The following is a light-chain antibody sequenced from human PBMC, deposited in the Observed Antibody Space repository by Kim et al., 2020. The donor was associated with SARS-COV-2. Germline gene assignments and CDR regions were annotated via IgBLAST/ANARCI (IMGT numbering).Light chain of an antibody. V-gene: IGKV3-20*01. CDR2: AAS. CDR3: QQYGRSPRN. Sequence: LSPVERATLACRASETVTSTYLAWYQHKPGQAPRLLIYAASSRATGIPDRFNGSGSGTDFTLTISRLEREDVAVYYCQQYGRSPRNFGQGTKLEI. J-gene: IGKJ2*01. CDR1: ETVTSTY.